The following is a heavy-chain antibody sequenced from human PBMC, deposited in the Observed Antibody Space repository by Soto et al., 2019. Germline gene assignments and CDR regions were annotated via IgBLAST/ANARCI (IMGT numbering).Heavy chain of an antibody. CDR3: ARVGVVPAATRLRWFDP. CDR2: INHSGST. J-gene: IGHJ5*02. D-gene: IGHD2-2*01. CDR1: GGSFSGYY. Sequence: QVQLQQWGAGLLKPSETLSLTCAVYGGSFSGYYWSWIRQPPGKGLEWIGEINHSGSTNYNPSLKSRVTISVDTSKNQFSLKLSSVTAADTAVYYCARVGVVPAATRLRWFDPWGQGTLVTVSS. V-gene: IGHV4-34*01.